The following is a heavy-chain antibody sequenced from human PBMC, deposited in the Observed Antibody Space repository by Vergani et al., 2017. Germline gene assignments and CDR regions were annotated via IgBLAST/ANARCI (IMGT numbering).Heavy chain of an antibody. CDR3: AREAKYSSSWYYYYYYMDV. CDR1: GGSISSYY. CDR2: IYYSGST. J-gene: IGHJ6*03. D-gene: IGHD6-13*01. Sequence: QVQLQESGPGLVKPSETLSLTCTVSGGSISSYYWSWIRQPPGKGLEWIGYIYYSGSTNYNPSLKSRVTISVDTSKNQFSLKLSSVTAADTAVYYCAREAKYSSSWYYYYYYMDVWGKGP. V-gene: IGHV4-59*01.